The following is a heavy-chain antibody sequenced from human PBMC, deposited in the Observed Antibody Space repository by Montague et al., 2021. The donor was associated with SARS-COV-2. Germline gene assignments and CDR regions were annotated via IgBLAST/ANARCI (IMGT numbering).Heavy chain of an antibody. CDR3: ARAGEDYYYDSSGFLY. V-gene: IGHV3-48*03. CDR2: ISNSGDTK. J-gene: IGHJ4*02. D-gene: IGHD3-22*01. CDR1: GFIFSSYE. Sequence: SRRISCAASGFIFSSYEMNWVRQAPGKGLEWVSYISNSGDTKYYADSVKGRFTISRDNAKNSLYLQMSSLRAEDTAVYYCARAGEDYYYDSSGFLYWGQGILVTVSS.